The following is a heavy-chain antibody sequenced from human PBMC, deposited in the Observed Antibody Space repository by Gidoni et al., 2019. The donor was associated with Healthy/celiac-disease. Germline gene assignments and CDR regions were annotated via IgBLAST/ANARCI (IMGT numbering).Heavy chain of an antibody. CDR3: ATKQYNSPYSFDY. V-gene: IGHV4-4*02. D-gene: IGHD6-19*01. CDR1: GDSISSSTW. CDR2: IYHSGST. J-gene: IGHJ4*02. Sequence: QVQLQESGPGLVKPSGTLSLTCAVSGDSISSSTWWSWVRQPPGKGLEWIGEIYHSGSTNYNPSLNSRVTISVDKSRNQFSLKLGSVTAADTAVYYCATKQYNSPYSFDYWGQGTLVTVSS.